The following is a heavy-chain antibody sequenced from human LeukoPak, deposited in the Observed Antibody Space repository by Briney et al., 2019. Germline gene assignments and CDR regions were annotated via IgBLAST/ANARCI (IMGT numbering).Heavy chain of an antibody. V-gene: IGHV3-21*01. J-gene: IGHJ4*02. Sequence: GGSLRLSCAASGFTFSTYSMNWVRQAPGKGLEWVSSIGSGSYIYYADSVKGRFTISRDNAKNSLYLQMNNLRAEDTAVYYCAREYSMTTPLDYWGQGTLVTVSA. CDR1: GFTFSTYS. CDR3: AREYSMTTPLDY. D-gene: IGHD6-13*01. CDR2: IGSGSYI.